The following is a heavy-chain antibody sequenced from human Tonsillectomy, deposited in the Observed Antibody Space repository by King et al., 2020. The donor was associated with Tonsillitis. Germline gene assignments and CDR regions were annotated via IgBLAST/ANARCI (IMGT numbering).Heavy chain of an antibody. J-gene: IGHJ4*02. CDR2: IYPGDSDT. CDR3: ARRRGGQVEYYDSSGYYYDY. V-gene: IGHV5-51*01. D-gene: IGHD3-22*01. CDR1: GYSFTSYW. Sequence: VQLVESGAEVKKPGESLKISCKGSGYSFTSYWIGWVRQMPGKGLEWMGIIYPGDSDTRYSPSFQGQVTISADKSISTAYLQWSSLKASDTAMYYCARRRGGQVEYYDSSGYYYDYWGQGTLVTVSS.